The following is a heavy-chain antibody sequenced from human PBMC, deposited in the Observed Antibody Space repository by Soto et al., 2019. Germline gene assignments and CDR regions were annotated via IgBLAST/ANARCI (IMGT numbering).Heavy chain of an antibody. CDR1: GYSFTGYS. Sequence: ASVKVSCKASGYSFTGYSMHWVRQAPGKGLEWMGWINPKNGDTNYARKFQGRVTMTEDTSTDTAYMELSSLKSEDTAVYSCATAIRPFDAFDIWGQGTMVTVSS. D-gene: IGHD1-1*01. V-gene: IGHV1-2*02. CDR3: ATAIRPFDAFDI. J-gene: IGHJ3*02. CDR2: INPKNGDT.